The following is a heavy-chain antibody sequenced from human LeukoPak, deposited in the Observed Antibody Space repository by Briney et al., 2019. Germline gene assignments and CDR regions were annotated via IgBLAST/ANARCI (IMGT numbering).Heavy chain of an antibody. Sequence: SETLSLTCTVSGGSISSYYWSWIRQPPGKGLEWIGYIYYSGSTNYNPSLRSRVSISIDTSKNQFSLKLNSVTAADTAVYYCARHRFLYYFDFWGQGTLVTVSS. CDR2: IYYSGST. J-gene: IGHJ4*02. CDR1: GGSISSYY. CDR3: ARHRFLYYFDF. D-gene: IGHD3-16*01. V-gene: IGHV4-59*08.